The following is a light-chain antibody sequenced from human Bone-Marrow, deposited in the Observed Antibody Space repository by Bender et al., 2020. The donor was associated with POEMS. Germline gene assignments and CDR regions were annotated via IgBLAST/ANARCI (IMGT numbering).Light chain of an antibody. CDR3: SSYSSTFTGV. Sequence: QSALTQPASVSESPGQSITISCIGTSSDVGGHDYVSWYQQHPGKAPKLIIYDVNTRPSGVSHRFSGSKSGNTASLTISALQAEDEADYYCSSYSSTFTGVFGGGTKVTVL. CDR1: SSDVGGHDY. CDR2: DVN. V-gene: IGLV2-14*03. J-gene: IGLJ3*02.